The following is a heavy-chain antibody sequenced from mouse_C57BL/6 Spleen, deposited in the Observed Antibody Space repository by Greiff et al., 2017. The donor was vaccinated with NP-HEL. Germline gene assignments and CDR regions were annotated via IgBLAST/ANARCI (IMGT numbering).Heavy chain of an antibody. Sequence: QVQLQQSGPELVKPGASVKISCKASGYAFSSSWMNWVKQRPGKGLEWIGRIYPGDGDTNYNGKFKGKATLTADKSSSTAYMQLSSLTSEDSAVYFCARRAYYSNPFDYWGQGTTLTVSS. CDR1: GYAFSSSW. CDR2: IYPGDGDT. V-gene: IGHV1-82*01. J-gene: IGHJ2*01. D-gene: IGHD2-5*01. CDR3: ARRAYYSNPFDY.